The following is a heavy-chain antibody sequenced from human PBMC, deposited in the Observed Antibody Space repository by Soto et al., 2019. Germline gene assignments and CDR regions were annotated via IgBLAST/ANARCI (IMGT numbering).Heavy chain of an antibody. CDR1: GFTVSVNY. CDR2: VDTGGST. Sequence: GGSLRLSCAASGFTVSVNYMSWVRQAPGKGLEWVSVVDTGGSTYYADSVKGRFTISRDKSKNTLYLQMNSLRVGDTAVYYCARDQFYGSASSNYIYQYYYGMDVWGQGTTGTVSS. CDR3: ARDQFYGSASSNYIYQYYYGMDV. J-gene: IGHJ6*02. D-gene: IGHD3-10*01. V-gene: IGHV3-53*01.